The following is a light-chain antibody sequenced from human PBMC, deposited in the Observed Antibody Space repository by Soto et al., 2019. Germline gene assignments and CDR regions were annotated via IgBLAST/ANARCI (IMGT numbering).Light chain of an antibody. CDR3: AAWDDSLNGYV. J-gene: IGLJ1*01. CDR2: SNN. V-gene: IGLV1-44*01. CDR1: SSNIGSNT. Sequence: QSVLTQPPSASGTPGQRVTISCSGSSSNIGSNTVNWYQQLPGTDPKFLIYSNNQRPSGVPDRLSGSKSGTSASLAISGLQSEDEADYYCAAWDDSLNGYVFGTGTKLTVL.